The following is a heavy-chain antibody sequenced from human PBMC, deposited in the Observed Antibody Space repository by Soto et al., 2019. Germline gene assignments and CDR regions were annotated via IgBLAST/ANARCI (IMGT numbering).Heavy chain of an antibody. CDR1: GGTCSIYA. Sequence: SVKVSCKASGGTCSIYAISCVLQSPGQGLEWMGGIIPIFGTANYAQKFQGRVTITADKSTSTAYMELSSLRSEDTAVYYCARAGELPNYYFDYWGQGTLVTVSS. CDR3: ARAGELPNYYFDY. V-gene: IGHV1-69*06. D-gene: IGHD2-15*01. CDR2: IIPIFGTA. J-gene: IGHJ4*02.